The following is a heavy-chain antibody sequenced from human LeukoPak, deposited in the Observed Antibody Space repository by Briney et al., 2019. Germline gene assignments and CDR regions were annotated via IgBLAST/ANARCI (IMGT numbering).Heavy chain of an antibody. CDR2: IYHSGST. D-gene: IGHD6-13*01. Sequence: KSSETLSLTCTVSGDSIGTYYWSWVRQPPGKGLEWIGYIYHSGSTNYNPSLKSQVTISVDTSKNQFSLKLTSLTAADTAVYYCARLRSTSWYPTAFDVWGQGTMVTVSS. J-gene: IGHJ3*01. CDR1: GDSIGTYY. CDR3: ARLRSTSWYPTAFDV. V-gene: IGHV4-59*01.